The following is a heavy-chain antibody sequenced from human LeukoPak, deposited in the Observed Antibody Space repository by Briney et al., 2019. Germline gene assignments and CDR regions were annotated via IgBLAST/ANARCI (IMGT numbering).Heavy chain of an antibody. Sequence: SETLCLTCNVSGASIRSYYWGWVRQSPGKGLEWIGYIYHSGSTNYNPSLRSRVAISVDTSKSQFSLNLNAVTAADTAVYYCAWIISATGTGGYYFNYWGQGTLVTVS. CDR1: GASIRSYY. CDR3: AWIISATGTGGYYFNY. D-gene: IGHD6-13*01. J-gene: IGHJ4*02. CDR2: IYHSGST. V-gene: IGHV4-59*08.